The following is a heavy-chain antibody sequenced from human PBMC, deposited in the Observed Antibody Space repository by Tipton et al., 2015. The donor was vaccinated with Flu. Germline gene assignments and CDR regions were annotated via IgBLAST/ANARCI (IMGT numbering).Heavy chain of an antibody. Sequence: LRLTCTVSGGSISSYYWSWIRQPPGKGLEWLGYIYYSGSTNYNPSLKSRVTISVDTSKNQFSLKLSSVTAADTAVYYCAEGYCSGGSCYLSYWGQGTLVTVSS. V-gene: IGHV4-59*01. CDR3: AEGYCSGGSCYLSY. J-gene: IGHJ4*02. D-gene: IGHD2-15*01. CDR1: GGSISSYY. CDR2: IYYSGST.